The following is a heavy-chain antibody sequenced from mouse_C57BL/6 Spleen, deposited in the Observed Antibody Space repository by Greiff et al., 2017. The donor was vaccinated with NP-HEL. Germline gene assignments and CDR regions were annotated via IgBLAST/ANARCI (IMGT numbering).Heavy chain of an antibody. V-gene: IGHV1-80*01. J-gene: IGHJ3*01. CDR3: ARALGFAY. CDR1: GYAFSSYW. CDR2: IYTGDGDT. Sequence: QVQLQQSGAELVKPGASVKISCKASGYAFSSYWMNWVKQRPGKGLEWIGQIYTGDGDTNYKGKFKGKATLTADKSSSTDYMQLSSLTSEDSAVYFCARALGFAYWGQGTLVTVSA.